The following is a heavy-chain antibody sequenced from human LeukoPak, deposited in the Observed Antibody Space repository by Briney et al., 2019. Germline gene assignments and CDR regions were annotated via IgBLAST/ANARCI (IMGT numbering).Heavy chain of an antibody. J-gene: IGHJ4*02. CDR2: LYTGGNT. Sequence: GGSLRLSCVASGFTVSSNYMSWVRQAPGKGLEWLSLLYTGGNTYYADSVKGRFTLSRDNSKNTVYLQMNSLRVEDTAMYYCATISDLLFYFHSWGQGTLVTVSS. V-gene: IGHV3-66*01. CDR3: ATISDLLFYFHS. CDR1: GFTVSSNY.